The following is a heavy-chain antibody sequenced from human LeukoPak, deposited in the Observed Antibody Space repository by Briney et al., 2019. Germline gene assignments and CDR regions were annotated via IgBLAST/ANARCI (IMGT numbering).Heavy chain of an antibody. V-gene: IGHV1-69*05. CDR3: ARSATATISHDY. CDR2: IIPIFGTA. J-gene: IGHJ4*02. Sequence: SVKVSCKASGGTLSSYAISWVRQAPGQGLEWMGGIIPIFGTANYAQKFQGRVTITTDESTSTAYMELSSLRSEDTAVYYCARSATATISHDYWGQGTLVTVSS. CDR1: GGTLSSYA. D-gene: IGHD5-24*01.